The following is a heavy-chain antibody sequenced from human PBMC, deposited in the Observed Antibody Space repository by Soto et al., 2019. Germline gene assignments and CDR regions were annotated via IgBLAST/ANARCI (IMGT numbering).Heavy chain of an antibody. CDR1: GDSVSSNSAA. CDR3: ARELLGSGWHGNWFDP. J-gene: IGHJ5*02. CDR2: TYYRSKWYN. D-gene: IGHD6-19*01. V-gene: IGHV6-1*01. Sequence: SQTLSLTCAISGDSVSSNSAAWNWIRQSPSRGLEWLGRTYYRSKWYNDYAVSVKSRITINPDTSKDQFSLQLNSVTPEDTAVYYCARELLGSGWHGNWFDPWGQGTLVTVSS.